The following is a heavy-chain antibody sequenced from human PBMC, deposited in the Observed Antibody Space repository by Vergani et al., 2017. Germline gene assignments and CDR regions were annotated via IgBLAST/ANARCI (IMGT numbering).Heavy chain of an antibody. CDR2: IWYDGSNK. J-gene: IGHJ4*02. CDR1: GFIFSNYD. V-gene: IGHV3-33*01. Sequence: QVQLVESGGGVVQPGRSLRLSCAASGFIFSNYDMHWVRQAPGKGLELVAVIWYDGSNKYYAGSVKGRFTISRDNSKNTLYLQMNSLRAEETAVYYCARGGRDGYNFALDYWGQGTLVTVSS. D-gene: IGHD5-24*01. CDR3: ARGGRDGYNFALDY.